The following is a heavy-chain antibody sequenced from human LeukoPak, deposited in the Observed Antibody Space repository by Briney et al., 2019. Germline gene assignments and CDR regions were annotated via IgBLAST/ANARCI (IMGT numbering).Heavy chain of an antibody. CDR2: TSADGSIR. Sequence: GRSLRLSCGASGFPFSLYGMHWVRQAPGKGLQWVAATSADGSIRSYGDSVRGRFTISRDNSRNTLYLQMNSLRVEDTAFYYCAKKISGTLYECPDDWGRGTLVTVSS. V-gene: IGHV3-30*18. CDR1: GFPFSLYG. J-gene: IGHJ4*02. CDR3: AKKISGTLYECPDD. D-gene: IGHD3-16*02.